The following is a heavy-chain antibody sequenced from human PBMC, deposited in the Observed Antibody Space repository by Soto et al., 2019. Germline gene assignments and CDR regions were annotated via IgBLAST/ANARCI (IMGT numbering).Heavy chain of an antibody. Sequence: QVQLVQSGSELKKPGASVKVSCKASGYTFTSYAMNWVRQAPGQWLEWMGWINTNTGNPTYAQGFTGRFVFSLDTAVSTAYLQICSRKDEDTAVYYCARDQIESSGYYPHLNWFDPWGQGTLVTVSS. J-gene: IGHJ5*02. V-gene: IGHV7-4-1*01. CDR1: GYTFTSYA. D-gene: IGHD3-22*01. CDR3: ARDQIESSGYYPHLNWFDP. CDR2: INTNTGNP.